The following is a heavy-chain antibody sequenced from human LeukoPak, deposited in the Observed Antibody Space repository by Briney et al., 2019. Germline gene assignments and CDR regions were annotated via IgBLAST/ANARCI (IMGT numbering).Heavy chain of an antibody. J-gene: IGHJ4*02. CDR1: GITLSNYG. V-gene: IGHV3-23*01. Sequence: PGGSLRLSCAVSGITLSNYGMSWVRQAPGKGLERVAGISGSGGGTNYADSVKGRFTISRENPKNTQYLQMNSLRAEDTAVYFCAKRGVVIRVILVGFHKEAYYFESWGQGALVTVSS. CDR3: AKRGVVIRVILVGFHKEAYYFES. D-gene: IGHD3/OR15-3a*01. CDR2: ISGSGGGT.